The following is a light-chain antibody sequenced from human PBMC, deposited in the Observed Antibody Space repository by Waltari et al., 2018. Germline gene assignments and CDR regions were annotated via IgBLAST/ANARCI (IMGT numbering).Light chain of an antibody. CDR3: QQSFSSPWT. V-gene: IGKV1-39*01. J-gene: IGKJ1*01. CDR2: GAS. Sequence: DIQLAQSPSPLSASVGDTVTVTCRASQYIRTYLNWYQQKPAKAPKLLINGASTLQRGVPSRFRGSASGTEFTLTVTNLQPDDFATYFCQQSFSSPWTFGQGTTVNI. CDR1: QYIRTY.